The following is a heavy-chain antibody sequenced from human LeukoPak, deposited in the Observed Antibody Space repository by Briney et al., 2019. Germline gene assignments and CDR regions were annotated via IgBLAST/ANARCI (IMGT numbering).Heavy chain of an antibody. V-gene: IGHV4-4*07. CDR1: GGSISSYS. CDR3: ARDFGYAWDY. CDR2: IYVSGRT. J-gene: IGHJ4*02. Sequence: PSETLSLTCIVSGGSISSYSWSWIRQSAGKGLEWIGHIYVSGRTNYNPSLKSRVTMSVDTSKNQFSVKLSSVTAADTAVYYCARDFGYAWDYWGQGALVTVSS. D-gene: IGHD2-2*01.